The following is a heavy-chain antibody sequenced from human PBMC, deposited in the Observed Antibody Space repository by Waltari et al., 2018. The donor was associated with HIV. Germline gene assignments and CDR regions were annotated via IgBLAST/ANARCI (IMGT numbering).Heavy chain of an antibody. CDR1: GSAFSSYW. D-gene: IGHD6-19*01. V-gene: IGHV3-74*01. Sequence: EVQLVASGGGLVQPGGSLRLSGPASGSAFSSYWRHWVRQFPGTRLVWVSSINTDGSTTRYADSVKGRFTISRDNAQSTLYLQMNSLRAEDTAVYYCARVPLSSGWYDNWGQGTLVTVSS. CDR3: ARVPLSSGWYDN. CDR2: INTDGSTT. J-gene: IGHJ4*02.